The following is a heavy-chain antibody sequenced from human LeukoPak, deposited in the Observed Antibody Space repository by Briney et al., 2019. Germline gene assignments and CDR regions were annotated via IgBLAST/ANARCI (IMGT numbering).Heavy chain of an antibody. CDR3: ARDGSSWGYYYYMDV. J-gene: IGHJ6*03. V-gene: IGHV4-61*02. Sequence: SETLSLTCTVSGGSISSSSYYWSWIRQPAGKGLEWIGRIYTSGSTNYNPSLKSRVTMSVDTSRNQFSLKLSSVTAADTAVYYCARDGSSWGYYYYMDVWGKGTTVTISS. CDR1: GGSISSSSYY. CDR2: IYTSGST. D-gene: IGHD3-10*01.